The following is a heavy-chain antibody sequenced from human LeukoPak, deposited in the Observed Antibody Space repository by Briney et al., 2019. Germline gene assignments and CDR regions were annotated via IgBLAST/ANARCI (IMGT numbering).Heavy chain of an antibody. CDR3: AKVGGVIAPFDY. J-gene: IGHJ4*02. CDR2: IRYDGSNK. V-gene: IGHV3-30*02. Sequence: GGSLRLSCAASGFTFSSYGMHWVRQAPGKGLEWVAFIRYDGSNKYYADSVKGRFTISRDNSKNTLYLQMNSLRAEDTAVYYCAKVGGVIAPFDYWGQGTLVTVSS. D-gene: IGHD3-16*02. CDR1: GFTFSSYG.